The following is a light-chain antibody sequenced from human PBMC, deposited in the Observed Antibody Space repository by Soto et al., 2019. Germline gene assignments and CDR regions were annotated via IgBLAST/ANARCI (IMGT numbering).Light chain of an antibody. J-gene: IGKJ2*01. CDR3: QQSYNIPYT. Sequence: DIQMTQSPSSLSASVGDRVTITCRTSQSITTFLNWYQQKPGKAPNLLIYASSSLQSRVPSRFTGSGSGTDFTLTISSLQPEDVATYYCQQSYNIPYTFGQGTKLEIK. CDR2: ASS. V-gene: IGKV1-39*01. CDR1: QSITTF.